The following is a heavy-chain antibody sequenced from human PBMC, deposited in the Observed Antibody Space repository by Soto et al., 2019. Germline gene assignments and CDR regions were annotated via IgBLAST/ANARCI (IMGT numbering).Heavy chain of an antibody. CDR2: IDPSDSYI. V-gene: IGHV5-10-1*01. Sequence: LKISCKGSGYKFTNYWLSWVRQTPGKGLEWMGRIDPSDSYINYSPSFRGHVTISIDESISTAHLQWSSLKASDTATYYCAIVTAETAYHYFDFWGQGTLVTVSS. CDR3: AIVTAETAYHYFDF. CDR1: GYKFTNYW. D-gene: IGHD1-1*01. J-gene: IGHJ4*02.